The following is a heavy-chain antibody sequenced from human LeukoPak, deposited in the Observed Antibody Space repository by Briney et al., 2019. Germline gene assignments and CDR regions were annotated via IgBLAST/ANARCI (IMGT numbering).Heavy chain of an antibody. V-gene: IGHV5-51*01. J-gene: IGHJ4*02. CDR2: IYPGDSDT. D-gene: IGHD5-18*01. Sequence: GESLKISRKGSGYSFTSYWIGWVRQMPGKGLEWMGIIYPGDSDTRYSPSFQGQVTISADKSISTAYLQWSSLKASDTAMYYCATNSYGHSYYSDYWGQGTLVTVSS. CDR3: ATNSYGHSYYSDY. CDR1: GYSFTSYW.